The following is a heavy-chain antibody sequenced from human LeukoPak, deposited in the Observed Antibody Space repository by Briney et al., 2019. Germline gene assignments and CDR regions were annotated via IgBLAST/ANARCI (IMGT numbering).Heavy chain of an antibody. CDR2: ISSSSSTI. CDR3: ARVPYYDSSGPSLDDY. J-gene: IGHJ4*02. D-gene: IGHD3-22*01. Sequence: GGSLRLSCAASGFTFSSYSMNWVRQAPGKGLEWVSYISSSSSTIYYADSVKGRFTISRDNAKNSLYLQMNSLRAEDTAVYYCARVPYYDSSGPSLDDYWGQGTLVTVPS. CDR1: GFTFSSYS. V-gene: IGHV3-48*01.